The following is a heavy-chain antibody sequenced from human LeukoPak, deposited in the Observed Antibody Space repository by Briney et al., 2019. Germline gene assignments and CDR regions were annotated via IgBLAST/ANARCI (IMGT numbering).Heavy chain of an antibody. J-gene: IGHJ4*02. V-gene: IGHV1-69*05. Sequence: SVKVSCKASGGTFTSYAISWVRQAPGQGLEWMGGIIPIFGTANYAQKFQGRVTITTDESTSTAYMELSSLRSEDTAVYYCARALYYYGSGSWGCFDYWGQGTLVTVSS. CDR3: ARALYYYGSGSWGCFDY. D-gene: IGHD3-10*01. CDR2: IIPIFGTA. CDR1: GGTFTSYA.